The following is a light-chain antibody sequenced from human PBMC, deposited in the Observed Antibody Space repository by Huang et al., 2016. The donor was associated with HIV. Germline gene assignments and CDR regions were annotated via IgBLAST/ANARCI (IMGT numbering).Light chain of an antibody. Sequence: EIVLTQSPGTLSLSPGERATLSCRASQSVDSSFLAWYQQKPGQAPRLLIYGASSRATGIPDRFGGSVSGTDFTLTISRLEPEDFAMYYCQQYSGSSFTFGPGTKVDIK. CDR3: QQYSGSSFT. CDR2: GAS. CDR1: QSVDSSF. V-gene: IGKV3-20*01. J-gene: IGKJ3*01.